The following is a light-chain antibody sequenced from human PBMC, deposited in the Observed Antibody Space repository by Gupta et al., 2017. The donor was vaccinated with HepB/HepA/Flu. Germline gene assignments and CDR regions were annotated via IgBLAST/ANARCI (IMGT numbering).Light chain of an antibody. J-gene: IGKJ1*01. CDR2: AAS. Sequence: DIQMTQSPSSLSASVGDRVTITCRASQSISSYLNCYQQKPGKAPKLLIYAASSSQSGVPSTFSGSGSATDYTITIIRLLPEDFATYYCHKRASTRPTFGQGTKVEMK. CDR1: QSISSY. V-gene: IGKV1-39*01. CDR3: HKRASTRPT.